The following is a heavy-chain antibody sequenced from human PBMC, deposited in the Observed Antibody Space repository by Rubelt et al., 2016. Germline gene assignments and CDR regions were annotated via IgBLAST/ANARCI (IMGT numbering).Heavy chain of an antibody. V-gene: IGHV1-69*04. D-gene: IGHD6-19*01. CDR3: ATHSSRGWYDY. CDR2: LIPILGIA. CDR1: GGTFSSYA. J-gene: IGHJ4*02. Sequence: QVQLVQSGAEVKKPGSSVKVSCKASGGTFSSYAISWVRQAPGQGLEWMGRLIPILGIANTAQKFQGRVTITADKSTSTAYMELSSLRSEDTAVYYCATHSSRGWYDYWGQGTLVTVSS.